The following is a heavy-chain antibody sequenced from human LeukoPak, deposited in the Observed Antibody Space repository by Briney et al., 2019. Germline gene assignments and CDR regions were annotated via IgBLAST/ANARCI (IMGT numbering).Heavy chain of an antibody. CDR2: IIPIFGTA. D-gene: IGHD3-22*01. J-gene: IGHJ4*02. CDR1: GGTFSSYA. CDR3: ARHRRDYYDSSGYYFDY. Sequence: SVKVSCKASGGTFSSYAISWVRQAPGQGLEWMGGIIPIFGTANYAQKFQGRVTITADESTSTAYMELSSLRSEDTAVYYCARHRRDYYDSSGYYFDYWGQGTLVTVSS. V-gene: IGHV1-69*13.